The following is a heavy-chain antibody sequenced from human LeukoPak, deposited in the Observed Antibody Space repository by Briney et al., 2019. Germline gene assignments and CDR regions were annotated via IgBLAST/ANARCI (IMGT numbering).Heavy chain of an antibody. J-gene: IGHJ4*02. Sequence: ASVKVSCKASGYTLTRYYMHWGRQAPGQRLEWMGWINPNSGGTNYAQKFQGRVTMTRDTSISTAYMELSRLRSDDTAVYYCARERRIVVVPAATPRFDYWGQGTLVTVSS. CDR1: GYTLTRYY. V-gene: IGHV1-2*02. D-gene: IGHD2-2*01. CDR3: ARERRIVVVPAATPRFDY. CDR2: INPNSGGT.